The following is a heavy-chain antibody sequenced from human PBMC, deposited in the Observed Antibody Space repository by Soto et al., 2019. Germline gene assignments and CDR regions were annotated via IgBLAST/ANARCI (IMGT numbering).Heavy chain of an antibody. V-gene: IGHV4-34*01. CDR3: ATGRRVRGVIISTYYYYGLDV. D-gene: IGHD3-10*01. Sequence: SETLSLTXAVYGGSFSGYYWSWIRQPPGKGLEWIGEINHSGSTNYNPSLKSRVTISVDTSKNQFSLKLSSVSAADTAVYYCATGRRVRGVIISTYYYYGLDVWGQGTTVTVSS. CDR2: INHSGST. J-gene: IGHJ6*02. CDR1: GGSFSGYY.